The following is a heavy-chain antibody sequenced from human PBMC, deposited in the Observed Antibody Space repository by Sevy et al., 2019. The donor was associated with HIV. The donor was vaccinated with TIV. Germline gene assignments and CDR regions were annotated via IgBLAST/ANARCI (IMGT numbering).Heavy chain of an antibody. V-gene: IGHV4-31*03. CDR2: IYYSGST. CDR3: ARGARTDLYSSSWYISSFDY. Sequence: SETLSLTCTVSGGSISSGGYYWSWIRQHPGKGLEWIGYIYYSGSTYYNPSLKGRVTISVDTSKNQFSLKLSSVTAADTAVYYCARGARTDLYSSSWYISSFDYWGQGTLVTVSS. D-gene: IGHD6-13*01. CDR1: GGSISSGGYY. J-gene: IGHJ4*02.